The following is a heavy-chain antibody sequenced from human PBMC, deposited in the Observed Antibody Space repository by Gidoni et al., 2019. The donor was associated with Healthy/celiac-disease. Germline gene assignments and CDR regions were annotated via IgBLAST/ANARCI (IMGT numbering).Heavy chain of an antibody. CDR3: ARDLGVRGVIIGNFDY. J-gene: IGHJ4*02. D-gene: IGHD3-10*01. CDR1: GFTFSSYG. CDR2: IWYDGSNK. Sequence: QVQLVESGGGVVQPGRSLRLSCAASGFTFSSYGMHWVRQAPGKGLEWVAVIWYDGSNKYYADSVKGRFTISRDNSKNTLYLQMNSLRAEDTAVYYCARDLGVRGVIIGNFDYWGQGTLVTVSS. V-gene: IGHV3-33*01.